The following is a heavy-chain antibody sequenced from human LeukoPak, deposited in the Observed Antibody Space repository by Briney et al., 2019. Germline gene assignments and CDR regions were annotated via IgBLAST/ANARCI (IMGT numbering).Heavy chain of an antibody. V-gene: IGHV3-30*02. Sequence: PGGSLRLSCAGSGFTFSSYGMHWVRQAPGKGLEWVAFIRYDGSNKYYADSVKGRFTISRDNSKNTLYLQMNGLRAEDTAVYYCAKDVFNPMVRGVKYYYYYYMDVWGKGTTVTISS. D-gene: IGHD3-10*01. CDR2: IRYDGSNK. J-gene: IGHJ6*03. CDR1: GFTFSSYG. CDR3: AKDVFNPMVRGVKYYYYYYMDV.